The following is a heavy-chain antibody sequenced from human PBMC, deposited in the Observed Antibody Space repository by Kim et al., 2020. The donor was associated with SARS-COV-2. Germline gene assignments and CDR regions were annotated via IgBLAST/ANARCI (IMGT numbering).Heavy chain of an antibody. CDR2: GST. Sequence: GSTNYSPSLKSRVTISVDTPKNQFSLKLSSVTAADTAVYYCARVGRAFDIWGQGTMVTVSS. CDR3: ARVGRAFDI. D-gene: IGHD3-16*01. V-gene: IGHV4-34*01. J-gene: IGHJ3*02.